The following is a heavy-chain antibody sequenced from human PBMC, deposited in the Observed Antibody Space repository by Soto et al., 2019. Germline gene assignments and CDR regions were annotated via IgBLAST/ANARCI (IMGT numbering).Heavy chain of an antibody. CDR1: GYSFTSYW. CDR3: ARLTGLVVTAILDYYYYGMDV. J-gene: IGHJ6*02. Sequence: GESMKISCKGSGYSFTSYWISWVRQMTGKGLEWMGRIDPSDSYTNYSPSFQGHVTISADKSISTAYLQWSSLKASDTAMYYCARLTGLVVTAILDYYYYGMDVWGQGTTVTVSS. D-gene: IGHD2-21*02. CDR2: IDPSDSYT. V-gene: IGHV5-10-1*01.